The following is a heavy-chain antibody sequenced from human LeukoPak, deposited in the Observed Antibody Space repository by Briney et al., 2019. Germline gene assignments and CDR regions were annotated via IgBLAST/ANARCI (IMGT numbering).Heavy chain of an antibody. J-gene: IGHJ4*02. CDR3: ASPRFGELWANF. D-gene: IGHD3-10*01. Sequence: GAALQISGEGSGSLFSNYWIGWGRPLAGEGEEGVGIIYAVDSDTTYSPSFQGQVTISADKSTSTAYLQWSSLKASDTAMYYCASPRFGELWANFSGRGTLVSAPS. CDR2: IYAVDSDT. CDR1: GSLFSNYW. V-gene: IGHV5-51*01.